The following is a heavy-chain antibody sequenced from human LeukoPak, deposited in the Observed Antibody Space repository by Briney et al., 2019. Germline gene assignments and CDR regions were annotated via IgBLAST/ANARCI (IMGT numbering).Heavy chain of an antibody. CDR2: ISGYNGYT. CDR3: ARGNVAARRGAFDI. CDR1: GGTFSSYA. J-gene: IGHJ3*02. V-gene: IGHV1-18*01. Sequence: ASVKVSCKASGGTFSSYAISWVRQAPGQGLEWMGSISGYNGYTNSAQKFQGRVTMTTDTSTSTAHMEMTSLKSDDTAVYYCARGNVAARRGAFDIWGQGTMVIVSS. D-gene: IGHD6-6*01.